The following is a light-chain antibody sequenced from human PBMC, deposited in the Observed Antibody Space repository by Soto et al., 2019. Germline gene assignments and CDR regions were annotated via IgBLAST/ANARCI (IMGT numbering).Light chain of an antibody. V-gene: IGLV1-44*01. CDR3: AAWDDSLYGRV. CDR2: SNN. Sequence: QSVLTQPPSASGTPGQRVTISCSGSRSNIGSNPVNWYQQLPGTAPKLLIDSNNQRPSGVPDRCSGTRSSTAASLAISGLPSEDEADYYCAAWDDSLYGRVFGTGTQLTVL. J-gene: IGLJ1*01. CDR1: RSNIGSNP.